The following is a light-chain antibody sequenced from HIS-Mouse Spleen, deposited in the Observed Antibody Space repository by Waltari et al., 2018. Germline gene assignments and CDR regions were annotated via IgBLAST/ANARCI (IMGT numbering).Light chain of an antibody. CDR3: SSYTSSSTWV. CDR1: SSDVGGYNY. J-gene: IGLJ3*02. Sequence: QSALTQPASVSGSPGQSITISCTGTSSDVGGYNYVLWYQQHPGKAPKLMIYEVSNRPSGVSNRFSGSKSGNTASLTISGLQAEEEADYYCSSYTSSSTWVFGGGTKLTVL. V-gene: IGLV2-14*01. CDR2: EVS.